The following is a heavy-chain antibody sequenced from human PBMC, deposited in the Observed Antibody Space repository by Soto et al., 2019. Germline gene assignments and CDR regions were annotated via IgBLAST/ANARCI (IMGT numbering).Heavy chain of an antibody. CDR3: AKDSVGWHTPKYFQH. V-gene: IGHV3-23*01. Sequence: GGSLRLSCAASGFTFSSYAMSWVRQAPGKGLEWVSAISGSGGSTYYADSVKGRFTISRDNSKNTLYLQMNSLRAEDTAVYYCAKDSVGWHTPKYFQHWGQGTLVTVSS. D-gene: IGHD6-19*01. CDR1: GFTFSSYA. J-gene: IGHJ1*01. CDR2: ISGSGGST.